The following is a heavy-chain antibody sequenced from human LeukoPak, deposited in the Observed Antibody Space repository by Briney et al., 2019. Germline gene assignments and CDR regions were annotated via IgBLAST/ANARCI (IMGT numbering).Heavy chain of an antibody. V-gene: IGHV3-30*02. Sequence: PGGSLRLSCAASGFTFSSYGMHWVRQAPGTGLEWVAFIRYDGSNKYYADSVKGRFTISRDNSMNTLYLQMNSLRAEDTAVYYCAKDSDDSPHFDYWGQGTLVTVSS. CDR2: IRYDGSNK. CDR3: AKDSDDSPHFDY. D-gene: IGHD2-15*01. CDR1: GFTFSSYG. J-gene: IGHJ4*02.